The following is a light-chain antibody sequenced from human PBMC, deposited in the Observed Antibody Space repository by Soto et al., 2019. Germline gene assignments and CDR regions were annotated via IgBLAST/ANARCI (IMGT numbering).Light chain of an antibody. J-gene: IGLJ1*01. Sequence: QSVLTQPHSVSGAPGQRVTIFCTGTSSNIGAGYEVHWYHQLPGTAPKFLVSGNDNRPSGVPDRLSASKSGTSGSLAITGLQAEDEGHYYCQSYDRGLTAYVFGTGTKVTVL. CDR3: QSYDRGLTAYV. V-gene: IGLV1-40*01. CDR1: SSNIGAGYE. CDR2: GND.